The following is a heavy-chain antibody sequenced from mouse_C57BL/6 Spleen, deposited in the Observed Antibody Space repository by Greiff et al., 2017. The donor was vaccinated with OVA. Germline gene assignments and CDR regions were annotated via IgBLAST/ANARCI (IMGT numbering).Heavy chain of an antibody. CDR1: GYTFTDYN. CDR2: INPNNGGT. J-gene: IGHJ4*01. Sequence: EVQLQQSGPELVKPGASVKIPCKASGYTFTDYNMDWVKQSPGQSLEWIGDINPNNGGTIYNQKFKGKATLTVDKSSSTAYMELRSLTSEDTAVYYCAGQEEGYYAMDDWGQGTSVTVSA. V-gene: IGHV1-18*01. CDR3: AGQEEGYYAMDD.